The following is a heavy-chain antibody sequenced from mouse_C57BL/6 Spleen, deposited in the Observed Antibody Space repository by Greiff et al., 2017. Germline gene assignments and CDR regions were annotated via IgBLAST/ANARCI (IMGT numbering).Heavy chain of an antibody. D-gene: IGHD2-2*01. J-gene: IGHJ2*01. CDR1: GYAFSSSW. Sequence: VQLQQSGPELVKPGASVKISCKASGYAFSSSWMNWVKHRPGKGLEWIGRIYPGDGDTNYNGKFKGKATLTADKSSSTAYMQLSSLTSEDSAVYFCARLGLRRGDYFDYWGQGTTLTVSS. CDR3: ARLGLRRGDYFDY. V-gene: IGHV1-82*01. CDR2: IYPGDGDT.